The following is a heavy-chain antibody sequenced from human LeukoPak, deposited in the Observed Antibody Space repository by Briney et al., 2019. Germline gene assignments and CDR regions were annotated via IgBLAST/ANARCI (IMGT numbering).Heavy chain of an antibody. CDR1: GFTFSSYD. CDR2: IGTAFDT. J-gene: IGHJ5*02. D-gene: IGHD2-2*01. Sequence: GGSLRLSCAASGFTFSSYDMHWVRQATGKGLEWGSAIGTAFDTYYPGSVKGRFTISRENAKNSLYLQMTSLRAGDTAVYYCARGGGLDKYQLQHGWFDPWGQGTLVAVSS. CDR3: ARGGGLDKYQLQHGWFDP. V-gene: IGHV3-13*01.